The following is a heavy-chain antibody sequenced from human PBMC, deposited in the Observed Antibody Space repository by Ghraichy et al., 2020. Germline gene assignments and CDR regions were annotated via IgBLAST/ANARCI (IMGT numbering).Heavy chain of an antibody. D-gene: IGHD3-10*01. V-gene: IGHV3-23*01. CDR1: GFTFSSYA. J-gene: IGHJ4*02. CDR3: AKSAMVRGPEKVGPLDY. Sequence: LSLTCAASGFTFSSYAMSWVRQAPGKGLEWVSAISGSGGSTYYADSVKGRFTISRDNSKNTLYLQMNSLRAEDTAVYYCAKSAMVRGPEKVGPLDYWGQGTLVTVSS. CDR2: ISGSGGST.